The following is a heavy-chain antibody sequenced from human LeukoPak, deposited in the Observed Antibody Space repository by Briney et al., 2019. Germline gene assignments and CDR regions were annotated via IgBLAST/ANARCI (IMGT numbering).Heavy chain of an antibody. Sequence: GGSLRLSCAASGFTVSSNYMSWVRQAPGKGLEWGSVIYSGGSTYYADSVKGRFTISRYNSKNTLYLQMNSLRAEDTAVYYCTSYYGGNSAHYWGQGTLVTVSS. CDR3: TSYYGGNSAHY. CDR2: IYSGGST. V-gene: IGHV3-53*04. J-gene: IGHJ4*02. D-gene: IGHD4-23*01. CDR1: GFTVSSNY.